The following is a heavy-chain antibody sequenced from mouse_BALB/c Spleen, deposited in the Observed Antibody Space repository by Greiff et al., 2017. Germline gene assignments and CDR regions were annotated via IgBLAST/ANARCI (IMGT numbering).Heavy chain of an antibody. J-gene: IGHJ4*01. Sequence: VQLQQSGAELARPGASVKMSCKASGYTFTSYTMHWVKQRPGQGLEWIGYINPSSGYTNYNQKFKDKATLTADKSSSTAYMQLSSLTSEDSAVYYCARQGDDYDAMDYWGQGTSVTVSS. CDR3: ARQGDDYDAMDY. CDR1: GYTFTSYT. CDR2: INPSSGYT. V-gene: IGHV1-4*01.